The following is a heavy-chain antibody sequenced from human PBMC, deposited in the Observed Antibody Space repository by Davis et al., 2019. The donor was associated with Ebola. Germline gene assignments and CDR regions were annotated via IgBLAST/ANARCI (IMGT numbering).Heavy chain of an antibody. D-gene: IGHD3-16*01. Sequence: GESLKIPCVASGFTVNGKSMSWVRQAPGRGLEWVAVINTGGSTSYADFVKGRFTISRDTSKNTLFLKNNSLRAEDTAVYYCARGDVITFGGVLYLDNWGQGILVTVSS. CDR1: GFTVNGKS. J-gene: IGHJ4*02. CDR2: INTGGST. CDR3: ARGDVITFGGVLYLDN. V-gene: IGHV3-53*01.